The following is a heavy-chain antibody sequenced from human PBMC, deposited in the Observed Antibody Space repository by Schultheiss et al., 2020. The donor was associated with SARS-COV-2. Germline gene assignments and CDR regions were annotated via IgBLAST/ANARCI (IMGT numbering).Heavy chain of an antibody. Sequence: GGSLRLSCAASGFTFSSYAMSWVRQAPGKGLEWVSAISGSGGSTYYADSVKGRFTISRDNPKNTLYLQMNSLRAEDTAVYYCAKNMGVEMAAHMDVWGQGTTVTVS. CDR3: AKNMGVEMAAHMDV. J-gene: IGHJ6*02. CDR1: GFTFSSYA. D-gene: IGHD5-24*01. V-gene: IGHV3-23*01. CDR2: ISGSGGST.